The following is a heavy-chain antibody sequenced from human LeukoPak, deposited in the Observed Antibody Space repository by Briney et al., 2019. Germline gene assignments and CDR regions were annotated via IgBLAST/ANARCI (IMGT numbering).Heavy chain of an antibody. CDR3: ARDVQVATIYPLDY. Sequence: GGSLRLSCAASGFTFSDYYMSWIRQAPGKGLEWVSSISSISTYIYYADSVKGRFTISRDNAKNSLYLQMNSLRAEDTAVYYCARDVQVATIYPLDYWGQGTLVTVSS. CDR2: ISSISTYI. D-gene: IGHD5-12*01. CDR1: GFTFSDYY. J-gene: IGHJ4*02. V-gene: IGHV3-11*06.